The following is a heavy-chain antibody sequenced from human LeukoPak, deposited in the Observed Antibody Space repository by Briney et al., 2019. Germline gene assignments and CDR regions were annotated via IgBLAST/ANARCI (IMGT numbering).Heavy chain of an antibody. D-gene: IGHD3-22*01. CDR1: GFTFSSHW. J-gene: IGHJ4*02. CDR2: INSDGSSI. V-gene: IGHV3-74*01. Sequence: GGSLRLSCAASGFTFSSHWMHWVRQAPGKGLVWVSRINSDGSSISYADSVKGRFTISRDNAKNSLYLQLNSLRDEDTAVYYCARLCRNYYDSSSLDYWGQGTLVTVSS. CDR3: ARLCRNYYDSSSLDY.